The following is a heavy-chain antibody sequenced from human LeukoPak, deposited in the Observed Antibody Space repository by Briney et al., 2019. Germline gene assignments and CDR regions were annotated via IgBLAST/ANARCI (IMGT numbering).Heavy chain of an antibody. J-gene: IGHJ3*02. Sequence: HPGGSLRLSCAASGFTFSSYWMSWVRKAPGKGLEWVANIKQDGSEKYYVDSVKGRFTISRDNAKNSLYLQMNSLRAEDTAVYYCARDPTSDYGDYYAFDIWGQGTMVTVSS. CDR1: GFTFSSYW. D-gene: IGHD4-17*01. V-gene: IGHV3-7*03. CDR3: ARDPTSDYGDYYAFDI. CDR2: IKQDGSEK.